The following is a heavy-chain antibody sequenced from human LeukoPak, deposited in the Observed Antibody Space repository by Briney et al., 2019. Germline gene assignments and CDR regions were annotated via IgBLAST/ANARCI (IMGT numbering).Heavy chain of an antibody. Sequence: PSETLSLTCTVSGGSMSSYYWSWIRQPPGKGPEWMGYIYYSGSTKYNPSLKSRVTISVDTSKNQFSLKLSSVTAADTAVYYCARGARAGYNLEPFDYWGQGTLVTVSS. CDR2: IYYSGST. D-gene: IGHD5-24*01. V-gene: IGHV4-59*08. CDR3: ARGARAGYNLEPFDY. CDR1: GGSMSSYY. J-gene: IGHJ4*02.